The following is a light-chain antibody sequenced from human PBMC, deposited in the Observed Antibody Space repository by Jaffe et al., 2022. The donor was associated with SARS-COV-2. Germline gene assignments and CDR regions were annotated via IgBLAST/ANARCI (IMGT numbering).Light chain of an antibody. J-gene: IGLJ2*01. CDR3: SSYAGGNVI. CDR2: EVS. CDR1: SSDVGGYNY. V-gene: IGLV2-8*01. Sequence: QSALTQPPSASGSPGQSVTISCTGTSSDVGGYNYVSWYQQHPGKAPKLMISEVSKRPSGVPDRFSGSKSANTASLTVSGLQADDEADYYCSSYAGGNVIFGGGTKLTVL.